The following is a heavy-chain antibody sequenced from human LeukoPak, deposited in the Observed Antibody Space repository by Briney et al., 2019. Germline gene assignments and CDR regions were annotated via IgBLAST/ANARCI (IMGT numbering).Heavy chain of an antibody. J-gene: IGHJ4*02. Sequence: ASVKVSCKASGYTFTRNGISWVRQAPGQGLEWMGWIRAYNGNTENAQKFQGRVTMTTDTSTSTAYMELRSLRSDDTAVYYCARDFPRPRGFDYWGQGTLVTVSS. V-gene: IGHV1-18*01. CDR1: GYTFTRNG. CDR2: IRAYNGNT. D-gene: IGHD6-6*01. CDR3: ARDFPRPRGFDY.